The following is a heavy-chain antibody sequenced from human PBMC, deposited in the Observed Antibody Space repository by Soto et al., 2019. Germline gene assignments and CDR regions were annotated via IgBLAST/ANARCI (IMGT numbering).Heavy chain of an antibody. D-gene: IGHD6-19*01. CDR2: IYGGGTT. CDR3: VQTTGWPGFDF. J-gene: IGHJ4*02. CDR1: GFAVSSKY. V-gene: IGHV3-53*01. Sequence: EVQLVESGGGLIQPGGSLRLSCAASGFAVSSKYMTWVRQAPGKGLEWVSVIYGGGTTYYADSVKGRFTITRDTSKNTLYLQMNSLSAEDTAVYCCVQTTGWPGFDFWGQGTLVTVSS.